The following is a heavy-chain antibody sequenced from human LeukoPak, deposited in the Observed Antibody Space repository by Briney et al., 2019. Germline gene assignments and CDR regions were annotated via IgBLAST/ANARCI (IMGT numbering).Heavy chain of an antibody. D-gene: IGHD1-26*01. J-gene: IGHJ4*02. CDR3: ARDNLSGVFDH. CDR2: IKWNGDNI. CDR1: GFTFDDHG. Sequence: GGSLRLSCATSGFTFDDHGMSWVRQGPGKGLEWVASIKWNGDNIGYADSVKGRFTISRDNAKNSLYLQMNSLRAEDTAFYYCARDNLSGVFDHWGQGALVTVSS. V-gene: IGHV3-20*04.